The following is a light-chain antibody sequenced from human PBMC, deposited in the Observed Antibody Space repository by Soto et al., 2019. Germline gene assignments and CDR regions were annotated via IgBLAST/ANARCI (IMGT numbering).Light chain of an antibody. CDR2: ADS. J-gene: IGLJ3*02. V-gene: IGLV1-44*01. CDR3: AAWDDGMRAWV. CDR1: YSNIGGNS. Sequence: QSVLTQSPSASATPGQRVTISCSGSYSNIGGNSVNRFQQLPRSAPKLLIYADSQRPSGVPDRFSGSKSGTSASLAISGLQSEDEADYYCAAWDDGMRAWVFGGGTKLTVL.